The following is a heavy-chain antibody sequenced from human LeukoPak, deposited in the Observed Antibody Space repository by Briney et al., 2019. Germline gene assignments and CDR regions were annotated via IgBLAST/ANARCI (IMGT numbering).Heavy chain of an antibody. CDR3: ATDYYVSGSYYRLFY. V-gene: IGHV3-74*01. J-gene: IGHJ4*02. Sequence: GGSLRLSCGASGFTFSSYWMHWVRQAPGKGLVGVSGINCDGGTTTYADSVKGRFTISRDNAKNTLYLQMNNLRAEDTAVYYCATDYYVSGSYYRLFYWVQGALVSVCS. CDR1: GFTFSSYW. D-gene: IGHD3-10*01. CDR2: INCDGGTT.